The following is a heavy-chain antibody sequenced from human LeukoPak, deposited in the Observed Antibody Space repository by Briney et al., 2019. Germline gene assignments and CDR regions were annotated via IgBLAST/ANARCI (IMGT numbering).Heavy chain of an antibody. D-gene: IGHD2-2*01. CDR1: GFTFSNAW. CDR2: IKSKTDGGTT. Sequence: PGGSLRLSCAASGFTFSNAWMSWVRQAPGKGLEWVGRIKSKTDGGTTDYAAPVKGRFTISRGDSKNTLYLQMNSLKTEDTAVYYCTTDPILDIVVVPAAMGIGYWGQGTLVTVSS. CDR3: TTDPILDIVVVPAAMGIGY. J-gene: IGHJ4*02. V-gene: IGHV3-15*01.